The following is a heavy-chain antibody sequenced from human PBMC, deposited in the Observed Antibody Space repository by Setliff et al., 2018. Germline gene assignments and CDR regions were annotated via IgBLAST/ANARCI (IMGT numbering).Heavy chain of an antibody. J-gene: IGHJ4*02. D-gene: IGHD1-1*01. CDR3: ARVGTGSLLDY. V-gene: IGHV7-4-1*02. CDR1: GYTFNNYA. Sequence: ASVKVSCKASGYTFNNYAINWVRQAPGQGLEWMGWINNDTGNPTSAQGFTGRFVFSLDTYVSTAYLQISSLKAEATALYYCARVGTGSLLDYWGQGTLVTVSS. CDR2: INNDTGNP.